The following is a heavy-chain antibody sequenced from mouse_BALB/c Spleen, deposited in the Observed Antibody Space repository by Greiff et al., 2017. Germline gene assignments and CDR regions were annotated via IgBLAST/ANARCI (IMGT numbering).Heavy chain of an antibody. V-gene: IGHV5-9-3*01. CDR2: ISSGGSYT. J-gene: IGHJ2*01. Sequence: EVHLVESGGGLVKPGGSLKLSCAASGFTFSSYAMSWVRQTPEKRLEWVATISSGGSYTYYPDSVKGRFTISRDNAKNTLYLQMSSLRSEDTAMYYCARHEGTGDYWGQGTTLTVSS. CDR1: GFTFSSYA. D-gene: IGHD4-1*01. CDR3: ARHEGTGDY.